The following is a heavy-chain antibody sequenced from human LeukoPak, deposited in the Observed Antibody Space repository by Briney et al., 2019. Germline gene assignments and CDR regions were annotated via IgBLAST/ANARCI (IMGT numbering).Heavy chain of an antibody. CDR1: GFTFSSYG. V-gene: IGHV3-33*01. CDR3: ASYLSAYYYDSSGYYSDY. Sequence: GRSLRLSCAASGFTFSSYGMHWVRQAPGKGLEWVAVIWYDGSNKYYADSVKGRFTISRDNSKNTLYLQMNSLRAEDTAVYYCASYLSAYYYDSSGYYSDYWGQGTLVTVSS. CDR2: IWYDGSNK. D-gene: IGHD3-22*01. J-gene: IGHJ4*02.